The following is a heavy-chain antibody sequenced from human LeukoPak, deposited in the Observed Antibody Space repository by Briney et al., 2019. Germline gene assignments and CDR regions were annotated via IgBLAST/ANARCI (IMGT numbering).Heavy chain of an antibody. CDR1: VGTFRRYT. Sequence: SVPVSRKASVGTFRRYTISWVRPAPGQGLEWMGRIIPIHGIANYAQKFQGRVTITADKSTSTAYMELSSLRSEDTAVYYCARDLEYCSGGSCYNYNWFDPWGQGTLVTVSS. D-gene: IGHD2-15*01. CDR3: ARDLEYCSGGSCYNYNWFDP. V-gene: IGHV1-69*04. J-gene: IGHJ5*02. CDR2: IIPIHGIA.